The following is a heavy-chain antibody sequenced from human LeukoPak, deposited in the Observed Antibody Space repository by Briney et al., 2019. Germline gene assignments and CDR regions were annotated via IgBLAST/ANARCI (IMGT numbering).Heavy chain of an antibody. D-gene: IGHD4-11*01. V-gene: IGHV3-23*01. J-gene: IGHJ5*02. CDR2: VSGSGATT. CDR3: ARDAGRLPASPTAS. Sequence: SGGSLRLSWAVCGFTFSNYDMRWIRQDPGKGLAWVSTVSGSGATTYYADSVKGRFTISRDNSKNTLYLQMSSLRVDDTAVYYCARDAGRLPASPTASWGQGSLVTVSS. CDR1: GFTFSNYD.